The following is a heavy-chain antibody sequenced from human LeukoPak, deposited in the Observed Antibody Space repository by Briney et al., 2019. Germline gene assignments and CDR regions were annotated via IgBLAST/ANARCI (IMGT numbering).Heavy chain of an antibody. D-gene: IGHD6-19*01. J-gene: IGHJ5*02. CDR1: GGSISSYY. Sequence: SETLSLTCTVSGGSISSYYWGWIRQPPGKGLEWIGSIYNNGNTYYNPSLKSRVTISVDMSKNQFSLKLSSVTAADTAVYYCARSYPAYSSGWYSFDPWGQGTLVTVSS. V-gene: IGHV4-39*01. CDR2: IYNNGNT. CDR3: ARSYPAYSSGWYSFDP.